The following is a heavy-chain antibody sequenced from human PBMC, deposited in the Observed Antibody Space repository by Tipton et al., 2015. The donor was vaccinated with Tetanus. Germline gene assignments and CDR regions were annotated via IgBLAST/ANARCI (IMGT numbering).Heavy chain of an antibody. V-gene: IGHV4-61*01. J-gene: IGHJ5*02. CDR2: IYYSGST. D-gene: IGHD3-22*01. Sequence: TLSLTCTVSGGSVSSGSYYWSWIRQPPGKGLEWIGYIYYSGSTNYNPSLKSRVTISVDTSKNQFSLKLSSVTAADTAVYYCARGSTYYYDSSGYSLYLNWFDPWGQGTLVTVSS. CDR3: ARGSTYYYDSSGYSLYLNWFDP. CDR1: GGSVSSGSYY.